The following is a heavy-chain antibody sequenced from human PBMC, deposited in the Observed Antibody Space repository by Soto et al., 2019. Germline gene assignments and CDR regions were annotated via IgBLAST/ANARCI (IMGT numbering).Heavy chain of an antibody. J-gene: IGHJ4*02. V-gene: IGHV3-7*01. Sequence: VQLVESGGGLVQPGGSLRLSCAASRFTFSNYWMSWVRQAPGKGLEWVANIKQDGSERYYVDSVRGRFTISRDNAKNSLFLQMNSLRAEDTAVYYCARDDLDYWGQGILVTVSS. CDR2: IKQDGSER. CDR3: ARDDLDY. CDR1: RFTFSNYW.